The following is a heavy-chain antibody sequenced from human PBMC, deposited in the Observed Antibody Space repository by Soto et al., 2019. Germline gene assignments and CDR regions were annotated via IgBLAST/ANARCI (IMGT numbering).Heavy chain of an antibody. CDR2: ISSSSSTI. Sequence: GGSLRLSCAASGFTFSSYSMNWVRQAPGKGLEWVSYISSSSSTIYYADSVKGRFTISRDNAKNSLYLQMNSLRDEDTAVYYCAAQWLVPRGMDVWGQGTTVTVSS. D-gene: IGHD6-19*01. V-gene: IGHV3-48*02. CDR1: GFTFSSYS. CDR3: AAQWLVPRGMDV. J-gene: IGHJ6*02.